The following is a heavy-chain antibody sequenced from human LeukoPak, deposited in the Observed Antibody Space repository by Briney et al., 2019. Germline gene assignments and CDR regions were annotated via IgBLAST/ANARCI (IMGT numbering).Heavy chain of an antibody. D-gene: IGHD3-9*01. Sequence: TVKVSCKASGGTFSSYAISWVRQAPGQGLEWMGGIIPIFGTANYAQKFQGRVTITADESTSTAYMELSSLRSEDTAVYYCAIQLFYVLRYFDWPTSFDYWGQGTLVTVSS. CDR3: AIQLFYVLRYFDWPTSFDY. V-gene: IGHV1-69*13. CDR2: IIPIFGTA. CDR1: GGTFSSYA. J-gene: IGHJ4*02.